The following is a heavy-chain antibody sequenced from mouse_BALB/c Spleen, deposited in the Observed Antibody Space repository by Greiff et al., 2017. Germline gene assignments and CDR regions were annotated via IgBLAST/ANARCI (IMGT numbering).Heavy chain of an antibody. CDR3: AYGNYQLTPMDY. Sequence: QVQLQQSGAELMKPGASVKISCKATGYTFSSYWIEWVKQRPGHGLEWIGEILPGSGSTNYNEKFKGKATFTADTSSNTAYMQLSSLTSEDSAVYYCAYGNYQLTPMDYWGQGTSVTVSS. J-gene: IGHJ4*01. V-gene: IGHV1-9*01. CDR2: ILPGSGST. D-gene: IGHD2-1*01. CDR1: GYTFSSYW.